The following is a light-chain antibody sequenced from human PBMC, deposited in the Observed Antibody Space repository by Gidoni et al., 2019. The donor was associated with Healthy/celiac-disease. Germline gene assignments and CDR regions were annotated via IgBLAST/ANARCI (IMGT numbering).Light chain of an antibody. V-gene: IGKV2-28*01. J-gene: IGKJ1*01. Sequence: DIVMTQSSLSLPVTPGEPASISCRSSQSLLHSNGYNYLDWYLQKPGQSPQLLIYLGSNRASGVPDRFSGSGSGTDFTLKISRVEPEDVGVYYCMQALQTSWTFGQGTKVEIK. CDR2: LGS. CDR3: MQALQTSWT. CDR1: QSLLHSNGYNY.